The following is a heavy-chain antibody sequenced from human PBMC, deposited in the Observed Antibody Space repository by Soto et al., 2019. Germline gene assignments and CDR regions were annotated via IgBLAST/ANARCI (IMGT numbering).Heavy chain of an antibody. CDR3: AKLSGRGYSSSWWRQPFDY. CDR2: ISGSGGST. Sequence: GGSLRLSCAASGFTLSSYAMSWVRQAPGKGLEWVSAISGSGGSTYYADSVKGRFTISRDNSKNTLYLQMNSLRAEDTAVYYYAKLSGRGYSSSWWRQPFDYWGQGTLVTVSS. J-gene: IGHJ4*02. D-gene: IGHD6-13*01. V-gene: IGHV3-23*01. CDR1: GFTLSSYA.